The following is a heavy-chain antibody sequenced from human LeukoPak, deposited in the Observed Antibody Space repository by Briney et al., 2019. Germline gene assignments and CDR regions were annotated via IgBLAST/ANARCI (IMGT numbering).Heavy chain of an antibody. CDR2: IYTSGST. CDR3: ARDKWLVRGWFDP. CDR1: GGSISSYY. J-gene: IGHJ5*02. Sequence: SETLSLTCTVSGGSISSYYWSWLRQPAGQGLEGIGRIYTSGSTNYNPSLKSRVTMSVDTSKNQFSLKLSSVTAADTAVYYCARDKWLVRGWFDPWGQGTLVTVSS. D-gene: IGHD6-19*01. V-gene: IGHV4-4*07.